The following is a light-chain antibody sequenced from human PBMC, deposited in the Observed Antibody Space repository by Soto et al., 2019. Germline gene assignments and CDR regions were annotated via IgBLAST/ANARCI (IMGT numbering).Light chain of an antibody. CDR2: AAT. V-gene: IGKV1-39*01. J-gene: IGKJ2*01. CDR3: QQSDSTPHT. Sequence: DIQMTQSPSSLSASVGDRVTITCRASQSISTFLNWYHQKPGKAPNLLIYAATSLQSGVPSRFSGSGSGTFFTLTISSLEPEDFATYYCQQSDSTPHTFGQGTKLEIK. CDR1: QSISTF.